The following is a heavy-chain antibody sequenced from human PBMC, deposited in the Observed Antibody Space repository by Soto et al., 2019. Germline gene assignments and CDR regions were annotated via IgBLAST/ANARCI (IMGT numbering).Heavy chain of an antibody. CDR3: ARVYYSSGWYARPGGMDV. Sequence: ASVKVSCKASGYTFTSYGISWVRQAPGQGLEWMGWISAYNGNTNYAQKLQGRVTMTTDTSTSTAYMELRSLRSDDTAVYYCARVYYSSGWYARPGGMDVWGQGTTVPVSS. CDR1: GYTFTSYG. CDR2: ISAYNGNT. D-gene: IGHD6-19*01. J-gene: IGHJ6*02. V-gene: IGHV1-18*01.